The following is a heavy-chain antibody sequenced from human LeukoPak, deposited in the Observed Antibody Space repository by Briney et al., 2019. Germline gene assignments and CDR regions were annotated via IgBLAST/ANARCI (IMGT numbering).Heavy chain of an antibody. Sequence: GGSLRLSCAASGFTFSSYWMSWVRQAPGKGLEWVANIKQDGSEKYYVDSVKGRFTISRDNAKNSLYLQMNSLRAEDTAVYYCARTAYSSSWYGLGYYYYYYYMDVRGKGTTVTVSS. D-gene: IGHD6-13*01. J-gene: IGHJ6*03. CDR1: GFTFSSYW. CDR2: IKQDGSEK. V-gene: IGHV3-7*01. CDR3: ARTAYSSSWYGLGYYYYYYYMDV.